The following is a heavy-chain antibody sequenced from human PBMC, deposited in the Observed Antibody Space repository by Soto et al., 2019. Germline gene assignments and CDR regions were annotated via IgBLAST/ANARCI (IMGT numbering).Heavy chain of an antibody. V-gene: IGHV3-66*03. CDR2: FYGNGEI. D-gene: IGHD3-22*01. CDR1: GFTVTDNH. CDR3: AKDEYYYSRSGYYIFDS. Sequence: GSLRLSYAVSGFTVTDNHVSWVRQAPGKGLELVSSFYGNGEIYYADSVKGRFTISRDNSKKTLYLQMNSLRPEDTALYYCAKDEYYYSRSGYYIFDSWGQGTLVTVSS. J-gene: IGHJ4*02.